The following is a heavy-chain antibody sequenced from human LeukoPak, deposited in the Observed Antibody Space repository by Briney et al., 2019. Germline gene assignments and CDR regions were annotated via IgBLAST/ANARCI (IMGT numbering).Heavy chain of an antibody. D-gene: IGHD5-18*01. CDR3: ARAGAVYGYDYYYYGMDV. Sequence: PGRSLRLSCAASGFTFSSYAMHWVRQAPGKGLEWVAVISYDGSNKYYADSVKGRFTISRDNSKNTLYLQMNSLRAEDTAVYYCARAGAVYGYDYYYYGMDVWGQGTTVTVSS. CDR1: GFTFSSYA. V-gene: IGHV3-30*04. CDR2: ISYDGSNK. J-gene: IGHJ6*02.